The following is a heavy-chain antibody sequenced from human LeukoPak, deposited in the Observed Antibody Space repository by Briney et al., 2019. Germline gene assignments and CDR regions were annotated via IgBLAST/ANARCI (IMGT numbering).Heavy chain of an antibody. D-gene: IGHD5-12*01. Sequence: GGSLRLSCGVSGFTVSDNYMTWVRQAPGKGLEWVSVIYKDGSTYYADSVKGRFTVSRDNAKNLLYLQMNSLRAEDTAVYYCAREIVYAVATINFDSWGQGTLVTVSS. CDR3: AREIVYAVATINFDS. CDR1: GFTVSDNY. J-gene: IGHJ4*02. CDR2: IYKDGST. V-gene: IGHV3-53*01.